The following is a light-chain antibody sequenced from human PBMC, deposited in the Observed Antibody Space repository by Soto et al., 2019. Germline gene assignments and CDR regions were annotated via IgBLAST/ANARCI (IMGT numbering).Light chain of an antibody. CDR3: QQSGASPWT. J-gene: IGKJ1*01. CDR1: SVSSNY. CDR2: GAS. V-gene: IGKV3-20*01. Sequence: SVSSNYLAWYQQKPGQAPRLLIYGASSRATGIPDRFSGSGSGTAFALTLQRRQPDYSAVYYCQQSGASPWTFGQGTKVDIK.